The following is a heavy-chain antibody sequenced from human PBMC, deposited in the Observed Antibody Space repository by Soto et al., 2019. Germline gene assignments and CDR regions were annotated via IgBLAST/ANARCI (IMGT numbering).Heavy chain of an antibody. CDR1: GGSISSSSYY. CDR3: ARQRRIAAAGYYFDY. J-gene: IGHJ4*02. CDR2: IYYSGST. Sequence: PSXTLSLTFTVSGGSISSSSYYWCWIRLPPGKGLEWIGSIYYSGSTYYNPSLKSRVTISVDTSKNQFSLKLSSVTAADTAVYYCARQRRIAAAGYYFDYWGQGTLVTVSS. V-gene: IGHV4-39*01. D-gene: IGHD6-13*01.